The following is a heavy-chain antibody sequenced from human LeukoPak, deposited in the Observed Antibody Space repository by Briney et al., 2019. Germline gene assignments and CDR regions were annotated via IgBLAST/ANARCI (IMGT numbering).Heavy chain of an antibody. CDR3: AKGQWRSDAFDI. D-gene: IGHD6-19*01. V-gene: IGHV3-30*02. J-gene: IGHJ3*02. CDR1: GFTFSNYG. CDR2: IRYDGSNE. Sequence: GGSLRLSCAASGFTFSNYGMHWVRQAPGKGLQWVAFIRYDGSNEYFADSVKGRFTISRDNSKNTLYLQMNSLRAEDTAVYYCAKGQWRSDAFDIWGQGTMVTVSS.